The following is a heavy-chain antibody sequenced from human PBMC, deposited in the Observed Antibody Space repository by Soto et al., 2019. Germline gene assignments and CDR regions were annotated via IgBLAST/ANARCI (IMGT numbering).Heavy chain of an antibody. CDR2: INHSGST. Sequence: PSETLSLTCAVYGGSFSGYYWTWIRQPPGKGLEWIGEINHSGSTNYNASLKSRVTISVDTSKNQFSLKLRSVIAADTAVYYCARGLSCSSTSCRDYYYYGMDVWGQGTTVTVSS. D-gene: IGHD2-2*01. CDR1: GGSFSGYY. J-gene: IGHJ6*02. CDR3: ARGLSCSSTSCRDYYYYGMDV. V-gene: IGHV4-34*01.